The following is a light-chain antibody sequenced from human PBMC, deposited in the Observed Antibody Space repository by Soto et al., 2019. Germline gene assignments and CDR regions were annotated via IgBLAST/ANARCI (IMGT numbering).Light chain of an antibody. V-gene: IGLV1-40*01. Sequence: QSVLTQPPSMSGAPGQRVTMSCTGSSSNLGAGYDVHWYQRLPGAAPKLLIYDNTHRPSGVPNRFSGSKSGTSASLAITGLQAEDEADYYCQSYDSGPSGHWVFGGGTKLTVL. CDR3: QSYDSGPSGHWV. CDR1: SSNLGAGYD. J-gene: IGLJ3*02. CDR2: DNT.